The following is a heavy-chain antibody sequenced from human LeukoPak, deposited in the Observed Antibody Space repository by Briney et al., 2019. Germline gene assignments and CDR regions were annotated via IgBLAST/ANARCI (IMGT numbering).Heavy chain of an antibody. J-gene: IGHJ4*02. Sequence: SQTLSLTCTVSGGSISSGSYYWSWIRQPAGKGLEWIGRIYTSGSTNYNPSLKSRVTISVDTSKNQFSLKLSSVTAADTAVYYCARASGSYYGRGQYFDYWGQGTLVTVSS. CDR3: ARASGSYYGRGQYFDY. CDR1: GGSISSGSYY. CDR2: IYTSGST. D-gene: IGHD1-26*01. V-gene: IGHV4-61*02.